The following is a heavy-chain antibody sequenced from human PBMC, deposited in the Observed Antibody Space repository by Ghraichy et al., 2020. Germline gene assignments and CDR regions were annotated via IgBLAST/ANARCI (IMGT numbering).Heavy chain of an antibody. Sequence: ETLSLTCTVSGGSISSYYWSWIRQPPGKGLEWIGYIYYSGSTNYNPSLKSRVTISVDTSKNQFSLKLSSVTAADTAVYYCARNLGYCSSSSCYPWFDPWGQGTLVTVSS. V-gene: IGHV4-59*01. D-gene: IGHD2-2*01. J-gene: IGHJ5*02. CDR1: GGSISSYY. CDR3: ARNLGYCSSSSCYPWFDP. CDR2: IYYSGST.